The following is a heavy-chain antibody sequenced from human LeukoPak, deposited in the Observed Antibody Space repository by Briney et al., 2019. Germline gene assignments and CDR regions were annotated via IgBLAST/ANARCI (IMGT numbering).Heavy chain of an antibody. CDR1: GFTFSSYG. CDR3: ARCYYDGSGFYYYFDY. J-gene: IGHJ4*02. D-gene: IGHD3-22*01. Sequence: GGSLRLSCAASGFTFSSYGMHWVRQAPGKGLEWVAVIWYDGSNKYYVDSVKGRFTISRDNSENTLYLQMNSLRGEDTAVYYCARCYYDGSGFYYYFDYWGQGTLVTVSS. V-gene: IGHV3-33*01. CDR2: IWYDGSNK.